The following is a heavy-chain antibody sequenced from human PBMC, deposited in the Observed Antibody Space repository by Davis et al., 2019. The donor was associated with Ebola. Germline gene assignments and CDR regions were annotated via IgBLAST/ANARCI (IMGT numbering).Heavy chain of an antibody. CDR3: ARASYYDFWSGYYRWGYYYMDV. CDR2: IYHSGST. Sequence: PSETLSLTCTVSGGSISSGGYSWSWIRQPPGKGLEWIGYIYHSGSTYYNPSLKSRVTISVDRSKNQFSLKLSSVTAADTAVYYCARASYYDFWSGYYRWGYYYMDVWGKGTTVTVSS. V-gene: IGHV4-30-2*01. J-gene: IGHJ6*03. CDR1: GGSISSGGYS. D-gene: IGHD3-3*01.